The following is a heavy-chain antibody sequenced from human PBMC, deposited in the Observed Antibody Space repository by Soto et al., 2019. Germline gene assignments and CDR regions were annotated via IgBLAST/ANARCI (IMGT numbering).Heavy chain of an antibody. V-gene: IGHV4-4*07. CDR2: IYTSGST. CDR3: ARDLPPRAVITTFSNYYGMDV. D-gene: IGHD3-22*01. CDR1: GDSISGCY. Sequence: SETLSLTCTVSGDSISGCYWSWIRQPAGKGLEWIGRIYTSGSTNYNPSLKSRVTMSVDTSNNQFSMKLSSVTAADQAVYYCARDLPPRAVITTFSNYYGMDVWGQGTTVT. J-gene: IGHJ6*02.